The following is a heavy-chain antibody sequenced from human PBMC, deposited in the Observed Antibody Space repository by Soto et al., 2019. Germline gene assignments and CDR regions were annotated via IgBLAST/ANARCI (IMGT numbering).Heavy chain of an antibody. D-gene: IGHD1-26*01. V-gene: IGHV1-24*01. CDR2: FDPEDGET. Sequence: ASVKVSCKVSGYTLTELSMHWVRQAPGKGLEWMGGFDPEDGETIYAQKFQGRVTMTEDTSTDTAYMELSSLRSEDTAVYYCVTPHSGSYNWFDPWGQGTLVTVSS. J-gene: IGHJ5*02. CDR3: VTPHSGSYNWFDP. CDR1: GYTLTELS.